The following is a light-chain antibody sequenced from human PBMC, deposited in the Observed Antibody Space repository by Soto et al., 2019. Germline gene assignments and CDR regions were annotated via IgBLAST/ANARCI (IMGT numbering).Light chain of an antibody. CDR2: KAS. CDR1: QSISSW. V-gene: IGKV1-5*03. Sequence: DIEMTRSPSTLAAYVGDRVTITCRASQSISSWLAWYQQKPGKAPKLLIYKASSLESGVPSRFSGSGSGTEFTLTISCLQPDDFATYYCQQYNSYSRTFGQGTKVDIK. CDR3: QQYNSYSRT. J-gene: IGKJ1*01.